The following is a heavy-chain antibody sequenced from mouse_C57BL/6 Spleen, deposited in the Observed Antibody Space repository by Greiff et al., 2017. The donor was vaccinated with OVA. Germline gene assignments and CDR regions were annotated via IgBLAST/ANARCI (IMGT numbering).Heavy chain of an antibody. CDR3: AREHGYFDY. CDR1: GYTFTNYW. CDR2: IYPGGGYT. V-gene: IGHV1-63*01. J-gene: IGHJ2*01. Sequence: LVESGAELVRPGTSVKMSCKASGYTFTNYWIGWAKQRPGHGLEWIGDIYPGGGYTNYNEKFKGKATLTADKSSSTAYMQFSSLTSEDSAIYYCAREHGYFDYWGQGTTLTVSS.